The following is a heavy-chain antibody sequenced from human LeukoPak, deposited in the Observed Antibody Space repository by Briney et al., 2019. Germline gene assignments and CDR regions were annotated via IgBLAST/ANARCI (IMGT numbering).Heavy chain of an antibody. D-gene: IGHD1-1*01. V-gene: IGHV3-74*01. CDR1: GFTFSSYW. J-gene: IGHJ4*02. CDR2: ITGDGSST. CDR3: ARSNWPYYFDY. Sequence: PGGSLRLSCAASGFTFSSYWMSWVRQAPGKGLVWVSWITGDGSSTRYADSVKGRFTISRDNAKNTLYLQVNSLRAEDTAVYYCARSNWPYYFDYWGQGALVTVSS.